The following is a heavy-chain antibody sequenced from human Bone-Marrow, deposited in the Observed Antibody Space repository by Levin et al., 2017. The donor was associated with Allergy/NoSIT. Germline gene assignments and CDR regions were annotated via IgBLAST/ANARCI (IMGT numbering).Heavy chain of an antibody. Sequence: GGSLRLSCAASGFTFSSYAMSWVRQAPGKGLEWVSAISGSGGSTYYADSVKGRFTISRDNSKNTLYLQMNSLRAEDTAVYYCAKTIGSVVVAASNWFDPWGQGTLVTVSS. CDR3: AKTIGSVVVAASNWFDP. V-gene: IGHV3-23*01. J-gene: IGHJ5*02. D-gene: IGHD2-15*01. CDR2: ISGSGGST. CDR1: GFTFSSYA.